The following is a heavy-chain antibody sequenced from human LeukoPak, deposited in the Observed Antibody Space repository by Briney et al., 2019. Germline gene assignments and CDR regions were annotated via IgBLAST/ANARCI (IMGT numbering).Heavy chain of an antibody. CDR3: ARDRIQLWSLGDYYFGMDV. J-gene: IGHJ6*02. CDR1: GYTFTSYY. V-gene: IGHV1-2*02. D-gene: IGHD5-18*01. Sequence: ASVKVSCKASGYTFTSYYMHWVRQAPGQGLEWMGCINPNSGDTNYAQKFQGRATMTRDTSISTAYMELSRLRSDDTAVCYCARDRIQLWSLGDYYFGMDVWGQGTTVTVSS. CDR2: INPNSGDT.